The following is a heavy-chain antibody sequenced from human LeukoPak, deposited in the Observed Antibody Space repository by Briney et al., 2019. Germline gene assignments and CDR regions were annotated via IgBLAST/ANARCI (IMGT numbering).Heavy chain of an antibody. J-gene: IGHJ6*02. D-gene: IGHD6-6*01. Sequence: GGSLRLSCAASGFTFSSYGMHWVRQAPGKGLEWVAVIWYDGSNKYYADSVKGRFTISRDNSKNTLYLQMNSLRAEDTAVYYCARDRTSPRDYYGMDVWGQGTTVTVSS. CDR1: GFTFSSYG. V-gene: IGHV3-33*01. CDR2: IWYDGSNK. CDR3: ARDRTSPRDYYGMDV.